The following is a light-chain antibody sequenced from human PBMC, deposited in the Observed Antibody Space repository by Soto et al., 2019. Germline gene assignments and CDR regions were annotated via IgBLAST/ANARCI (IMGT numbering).Light chain of an antibody. CDR2: GAS. Sequence: EVVMTQSPASLSVSPGERATLSCRASQSVSTNLAWYQQKPGQAPTLLIYGASSRATSIPARFSGSGSGREYTLSISSLQSEDAAIYFCQQYNNWPPLTFGGGTKVEI. CDR3: QQYNNWPPLT. CDR1: QSVSTN. J-gene: IGKJ4*01. V-gene: IGKV3-15*01.